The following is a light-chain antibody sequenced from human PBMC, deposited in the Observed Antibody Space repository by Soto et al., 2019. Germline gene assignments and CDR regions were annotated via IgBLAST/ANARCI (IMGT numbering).Light chain of an antibody. J-gene: IGKJ4*01. CDR3: QQSHSTPLT. V-gene: IGKV1-39*01. CDR1: QSISSY. Sequence: DIQMTQSPSSLSASVGDRVTITCRASQSISSYLNWYQQKPGKAPKLLIYAASSLQSGVPSRFSGSGSGTDFTITISSLQPEDFASYYCQQSHSTPLTFGGGTKVEIK. CDR2: AAS.